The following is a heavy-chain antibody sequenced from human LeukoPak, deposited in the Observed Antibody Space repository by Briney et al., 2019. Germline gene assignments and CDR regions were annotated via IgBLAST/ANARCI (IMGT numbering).Heavy chain of an antibody. CDR3: ARAYSGYGFFDY. Sequence: SVKVSCKASGGTFSRYAISWVRQAPGQGLEWMGGIIPIFGTANYAQKFQGRVTITADESTSTAYMEVSSLRSEDTAVYYCARAYSGYGFFDYWGQGILVTVSS. D-gene: IGHD5-12*01. V-gene: IGHV1-69*13. CDR2: IIPIFGTA. J-gene: IGHJ4*02. CDR1: GGTFSRYA.